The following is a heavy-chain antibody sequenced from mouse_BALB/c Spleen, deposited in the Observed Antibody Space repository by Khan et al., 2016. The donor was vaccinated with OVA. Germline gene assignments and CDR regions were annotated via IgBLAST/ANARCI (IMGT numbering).Heavy chain of an antibody. J-gene: IGHJ3*01. Sequence: QVQLQQSGAELVKPGASVKLSCKTSGYTFTNYWIQWVKQRPGQGLGWIGEIFPGTGTTYYNENFKAKATLTIDTSSNTAYMQLISLTSEDSAVYFCARGYFGNYEFAYWGQGTLVTVSP. CDR1: GYTFTNYW. V-gene: IGHV1S132*01. D-gene: IGHD2-1*01. CDR3: ARGYFGNYEFAY. CDR2: IFPGTGTT.